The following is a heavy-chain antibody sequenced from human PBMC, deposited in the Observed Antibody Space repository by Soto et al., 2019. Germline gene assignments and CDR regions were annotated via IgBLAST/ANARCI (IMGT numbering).Heavy chain of an antibody. V-gene: IGHV3-33*01. CDR1: GFTFSSYG. CDR2: IWYDGSNK. Sequence: GGSLRLSCAASGFTFSSYGMHWVRQAPGKGLEWVAIIWYDGSNKYYADSVKGRFTISRDNSKNTLYLQMNSLRAEDTAVYCCARELELLHYYGMDVWGQGTTVTVSS. CDR3: ARELELLHYYGMDV. D-gene: IGHD1-7*01. J-gene: IGHJ6*02.